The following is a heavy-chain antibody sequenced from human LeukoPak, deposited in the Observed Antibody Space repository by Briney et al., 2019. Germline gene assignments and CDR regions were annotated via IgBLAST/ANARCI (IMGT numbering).Heavy chain of an antibody. J-gene: IGHJ3*02. D-gene: IGHD6-19*01. CDR3: ARDGESSGWYGDDAFDI. V-gene: IGHV3-48*01. CDR2: ISSSSSTI. Sequence: GGSLGLSCAASGFTFSSYSMNWVRQAPGKGLEWVSYISSSSSTIYYADSVKGRFTTSRDNAKNSLYLQMNSLRAEDTAVYYCARDGESSGWYGDDAFDIWGQGTMVTVSS. CDR1: GFTFSSYS.